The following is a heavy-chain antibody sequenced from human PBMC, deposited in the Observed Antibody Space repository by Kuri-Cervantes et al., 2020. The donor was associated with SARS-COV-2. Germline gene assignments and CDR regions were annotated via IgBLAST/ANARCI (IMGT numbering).Heavy chain of an antibody. CDR1: GGTFSSYA. V-gene: IGHV1-18*01. CDR2: ISAYNGNT. J-gene: IGHJ3*02. Sequence: ASVKVSCKASGGTFSSYAISWVRQAPGQGLEWMGWISAYNGNTNYAQRFQGRVTMTRDTSINTAYMELSSLRSDDTAVYFCTRDIGDWNPDGFDIWGQGTMVTVSS. D-gene: IGHD1-1*01. CDR3: TRDIGDWNPDGFDI.